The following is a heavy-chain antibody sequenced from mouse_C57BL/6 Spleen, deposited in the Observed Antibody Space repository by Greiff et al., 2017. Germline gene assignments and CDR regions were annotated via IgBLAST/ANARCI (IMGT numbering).Heavy chain of an antibody. J-gene: IGHJ4*01. CDR1: GYTFTDYE. V-gene: IGHV1-15*01. CDR2: IDPETGGT. D-gene: IGHD2-1*01. CDR3: TRGDYGNFAKDY. Sequence: VKLVESGAELVRPGASVTLSCKASGYTFTDYEMHWVKQTPVHGLEWIGAIDPETGGTAYNQKFKGKAILTADKSSSTAYMELRSLTSEDSAVYYCTRGDYGNFAKDYWGQGTSVTVSS.